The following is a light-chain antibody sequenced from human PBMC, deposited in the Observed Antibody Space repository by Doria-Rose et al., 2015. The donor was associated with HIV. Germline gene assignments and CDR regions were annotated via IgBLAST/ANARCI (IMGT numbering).Light chain of an antibody. Sequence: TQSPGALSLSPGERATPSRRASQSSSSTYLAWYQQKPGLSPSLLIYDGSTRATGIPDRFSASGSGTDFTLTINRLEPEDFALYYCHQYGTSWTFGQGTKVEI. V-gene: IGKV3-20*01. J-gene: IGKJ1*01. CDR3: HQYGTSWT. CDR1: QSSSSTY. CDR2: DGS.